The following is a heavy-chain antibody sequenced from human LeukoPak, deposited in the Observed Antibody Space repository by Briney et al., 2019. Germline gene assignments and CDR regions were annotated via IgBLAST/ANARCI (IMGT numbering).Heavy chain of an antibody. V-gene: IGHV3-7*01. J-gene: IGHJ4*02. D-gene: IGHD4-23*01. Sequence: PGGSLRLSCAASGFTFSSYWMSWVRQAPGKGLEWVANIKQDGSEKYYVDSVKGRFTISRDNAKNSLYLQMNSLRAEDTAVYYCARVGSTVVPPFDYWGQGTLVTVSS. CDR2: IKQDGSEK. CDR3: ARVGSTVVPPFDY. CDR1: GFTFSSYW.